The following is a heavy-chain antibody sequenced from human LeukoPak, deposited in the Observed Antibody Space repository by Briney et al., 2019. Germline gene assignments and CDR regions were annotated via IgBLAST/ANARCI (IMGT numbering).Heavy chain of an antibody. CDR3: AKVGNYYYGSGGFDY. CDR2: ISGSGGST. J-gene: IGHJ4*02. D-gene: IGHD3-10*01. CDR1: GFTFSSYG. Sequence: GGSLRLSCAASGFTFSSYGMSWVRQAPGKGLEWVSAISGSGGSTYYADSVKGRFTISRDNSKNTLYLQMNSLRAEDTAVYYCAKVGNYYYGSGGFDYWGQGTLVTVSS. V-gene: IGHV3-23*01.